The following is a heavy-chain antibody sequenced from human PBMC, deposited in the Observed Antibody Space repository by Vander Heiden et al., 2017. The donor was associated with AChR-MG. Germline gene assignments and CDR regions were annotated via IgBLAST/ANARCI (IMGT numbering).Heavy chain of an antibody. D-gene: IGHD3-9*01. J-gene: IGHJ5*02. Sequence: QVQLQQWGAGLLKPSETLSLTCAVYGGSFSGYYWSWIPQPPGKGLEWIGEINHSGSTNYNPSLKSRVTISVDTSKNQFSLKLSSVTAADTAVYYCARDSGVLRYFDWFPRGWFDPWGQGTLVTVSS. CDR3: ARDSGVLRYFDWFPRGWFDP. CDR1: GGSFSGYY. V-gene: IGHV4-34*01. CDR2: INHSGST.